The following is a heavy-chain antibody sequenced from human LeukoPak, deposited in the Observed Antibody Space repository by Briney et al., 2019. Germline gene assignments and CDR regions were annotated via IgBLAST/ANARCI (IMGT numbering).Heavy chain of an antibody. CDR1: GFTLSSYS. CDR2: ISRNGRNT. D-gene: IGHD3-22*01. CDR3: ARSRLFIDAFDI. V-gene: IGHV3-64*01. J-gene: IGHJ3*02. Sequence: GGSLRLSCAASGFTLSSYSMHWVRQAPGKGLEFVSAISRNGRNTYYANSVKGRFTISRDISKNTLYLQMGSLRAEDMAVYYCARSRLFIDAFDIWGQGTMVTVSS.